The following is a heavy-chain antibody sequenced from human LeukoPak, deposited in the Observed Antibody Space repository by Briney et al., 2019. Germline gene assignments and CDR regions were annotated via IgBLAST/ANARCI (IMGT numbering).Heavy chain of an antibody. CDR2: FDPSDSYT. J-gene: IGHJ4*02. D-gene: IGHD2-21*01. CDR1: GSIFTSYC. CDR3: ARPDCGGDGCKLLPF. V-gene: IGHV5-10-1*01. Sequence: GASPQISCHGSGSIFTSYCNFWLRPLPGKGLEWRGRFDPSDSYTNYSPSFQGHVTISADKSNSTPYLQWSSLKAADTALYYGARPDCGGDGCKLLPFWGQGTPVTVSS.